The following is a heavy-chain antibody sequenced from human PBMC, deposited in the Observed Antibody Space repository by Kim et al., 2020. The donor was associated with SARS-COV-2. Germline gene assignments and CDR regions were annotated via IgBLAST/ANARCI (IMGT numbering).Heavy chain of an antibody. D-gene: IGHD5-18*01. CDR2: IVVANGGT. CDR1: GFTFTKSA. CDR3: VIDHNYSYQGVDV. Sequence: SVKVSCKASGFTFTKSAVQWVRQTRGQRLEWIGWIVVANGGTKYAQKFQERVTITRDMSTTTAYMELSSLRSEDTAVYYCVIDHNYSYQGVDVWGQGTTVTVSS. J-gene: IGHJ6*02. V-gene: IGHV1-58*01.